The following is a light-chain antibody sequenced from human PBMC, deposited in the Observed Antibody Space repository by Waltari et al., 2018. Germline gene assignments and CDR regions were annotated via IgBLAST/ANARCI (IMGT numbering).Light chain of an antibody. J-gene: IGLJ2*01. CDR1: ALASQY. CDR2: KQI. V-gene: IGLV3-25*03. Sequence: ELTQPPSVSVSPGQTARITCSGDALASQYAYWYQQKPSQAPVWVLYKQIERAAGIPERFSGSSSGTRVTLTITGVQAEDEADYHCQSSDSSGTYVVFGGGTRLTVL. CDR3: QSSDSSGTYVV.